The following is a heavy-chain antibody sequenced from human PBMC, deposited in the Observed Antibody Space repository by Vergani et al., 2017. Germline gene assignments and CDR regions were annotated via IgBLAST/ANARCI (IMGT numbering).Heavy chain of an antibody. Sequence: QVQLQESGPGLVKPSETLSLTCTVSGGSISSYYWSWIRQPPGKGLEWIGYIYYSGSTNYNPSLKSRVTISVDTSKNQFSLKLSSVTAADTAVYYCARVDTSGYDPLWYWGQGTLVTVSS. CDR3: ARVDTSGYDPLWY. CDR2: IYYSGST. J-gene: IGHJ4*02. V-gene: IGHV4-59*01. D-gene: IGHD5-12*01. CDR1: GGSISSYY.